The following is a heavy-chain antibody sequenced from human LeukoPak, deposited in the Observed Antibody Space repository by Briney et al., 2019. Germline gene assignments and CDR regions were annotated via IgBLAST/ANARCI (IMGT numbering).Heavy chain of an antibody. V-gene: IGHV1-2*02. CDR1: GYTFTGYS. CDR2: INPNSGVT. CDR3: AHGYSHGDY. J-gene: IGHJ4*02. D-gene: IGHD5-18*01. Sequence: ASLKVSCKASGYTFTGYSMHWVRQAPGQGLEWMGWINPNSGVTNYAQKFQGRVTITADKSTSTAYMELSSLRSEDTAVYYCAHGYSHGDYWGQGTLVTVSS.